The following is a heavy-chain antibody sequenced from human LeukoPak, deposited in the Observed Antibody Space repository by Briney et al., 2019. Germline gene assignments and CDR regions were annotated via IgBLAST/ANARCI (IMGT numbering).Heavy chain of an antibody. V-gene: IGHV3-23*01. J-gene: IGHJ4*02. D-gene: IGHD6-19*01. CDR3: AKATSGYSSGRYRGWPADY. Sequence: GGSLRLSCAASGFTFNTYAMYWVRQAPGKGLEWVSGICGSGGAVHYADSVKGRFTISRDNAKNSVYLQMNSLKAEDTAVYYCAKATSGYSSGRYRGWPADYWGQGALVTVSS. CDR1: GFTFNTYA. CDR2: ICGSGGAV.